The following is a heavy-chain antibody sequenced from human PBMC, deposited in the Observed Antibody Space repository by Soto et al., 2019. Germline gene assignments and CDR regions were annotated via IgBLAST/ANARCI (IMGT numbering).Heavy chain of an antibody. CDR2: ISSDGSST. CDR1: GFTFSSYW. D-gene: IGHD2-15*01. V-gene: IGHV3-74*01. J-gene: IGHJ5*02. Sequence: GGSLRLSCAASGFTFSSYWMHWVRQAPGKGLMWVSRISSDGSSTTYADSVKGRFTISRDNAKNTLYLQMNSLRAEDTAVYYCARLYCSGGSCSDHWGQGTLVTVSS. CDR3: ARLYCSGGSCSDH.